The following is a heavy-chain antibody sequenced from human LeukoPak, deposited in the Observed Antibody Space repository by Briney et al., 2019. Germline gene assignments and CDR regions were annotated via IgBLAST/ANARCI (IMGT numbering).Heavy chain of an antibody. CDR1: GGSISSYY. CDR3: ARGVVLTGYPLDF. V-gene: IGHV4-59*01. CDR2: IYYSGTT. Sequence: SETLSLTCTVSGGSISSYYWSWIRQPPGKGLEWIGFIYYSGTTDYNPSLKSRVTISIDTSKKQFSLKLSSVTAADTAVYYCARGVVLTGYPLDFWGRGTLVTVSS. J-gene: IGHJ4*02. D-gene: IGHD3-9*01.